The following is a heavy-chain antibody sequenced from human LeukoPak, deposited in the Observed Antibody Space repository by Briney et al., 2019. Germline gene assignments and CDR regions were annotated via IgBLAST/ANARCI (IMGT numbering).Heavy chain of an antibody. J-gene: IGHJ4*02. Sequence: GASVKVSCKASGYTFTSYGISWVRQAPGQGLEWMGWISAYNGNTNYAQKLQGRVTMTTDTSTSTAYMELRSLRSDDTAVYYCARGGYYYDSSGYLPRDYWGQGTLVTVSS. CDR1: GYTFTSYG. V-gene: IGHV1-18*01. CDR2: ISAYNGNT. D-gene: IGHD3-22*01. CDR3: ARGGYYYDSSGYLPRDY.